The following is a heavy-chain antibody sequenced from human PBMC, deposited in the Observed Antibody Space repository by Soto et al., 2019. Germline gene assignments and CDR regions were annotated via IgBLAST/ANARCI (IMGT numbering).Heavy chain of an antibody. CDR3: ARQEAITMVRGVIIVDWFDP. D-gene: IGHD3-10*01. CDR1: GGSISSSSYY. V-gene: IGHV4-39*01. J-gene: IGHJ5*02. CDR2: IYYSGST. Sequence: PSETLSLTCTVSGGSISSSSYYWGWIRQPPGKGLEWIGSIYYSGSTYYNPSLKSRVTISVDTSKNQFSLKLSSVTAADTAVYYCARQEAITMVRGVIIVDWFDPWGQGTLVTVSS.